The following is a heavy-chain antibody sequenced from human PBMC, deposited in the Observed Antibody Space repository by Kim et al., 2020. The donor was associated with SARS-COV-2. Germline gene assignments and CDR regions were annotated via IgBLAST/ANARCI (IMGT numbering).Heavy chain of an antibody. CDR1: GFTFSSYG. D-gene: IGHD4-17*01. CDR3: ARDVANFDDYGGSGYYYYGMDV. V-gene: IGHV3-33*01. J-gene: IGHJ6*02. CDR2: IWFDGSNK. Sequence: GGSLRLSCATSGFTFSSYGMHWVRQAPGKGLEWVAVIWFDGSNKYYADSVKGRFTISRDNSKNTLYLQMNSLRAEDTAVYFCARDVANFDDYGGSGYYYYGMDVWGQGTTVTVSS.